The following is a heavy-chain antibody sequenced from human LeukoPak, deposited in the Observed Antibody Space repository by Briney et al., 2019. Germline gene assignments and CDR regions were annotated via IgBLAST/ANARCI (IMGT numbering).Heavy chain of an antibody. CDR2: IYHSGST. CDR1: GGSISSGGYY. J-gene: IGHJ4*02. V-gene: IGHV4-30-2*01. D-gene: IGHD3-22*01. CDR3: ARALHPDYYDSSGYCFDY. Sequence: SETLSLTCTVSGGSISSGGYYWSWIRQPPGKGLEWIGYIYHSGSTYYNPSLKSRVTISVDRSKNQFSLKLSAVTAADTAVYYCARALHPDYYDSSGYCFDYWGQGTLVTVSS.